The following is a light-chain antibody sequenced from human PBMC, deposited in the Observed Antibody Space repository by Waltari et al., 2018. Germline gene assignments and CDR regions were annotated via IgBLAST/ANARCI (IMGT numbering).Light chain of an antibody. Sequence: SYVLTQPPSVSVAPGETASIACGGNNIGIRSVHWYQQKPGQAPVLVIYSDTDRPSGNPERFSGSNSANTATLTISRVEAGDEADYYCQVWDSNNDHAFWVFGGGTNLTVL. V-gene: IGLV3-21*04. CDR1: NIGIRS. CDR3: QVWDSNNDHAFWV. J-gene: IGLJ3*02. CDR2: SDT.